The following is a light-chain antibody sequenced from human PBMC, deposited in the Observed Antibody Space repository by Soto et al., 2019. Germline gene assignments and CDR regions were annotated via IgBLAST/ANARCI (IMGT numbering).Light chain of an antibody. J-gene: IGLJ1*01. Sequence: QSVLIQPPSVSGSPGQSVTISCTGTSSDVGSYDYVSWYQQHPGTVPKPMIYTVTTQPSGAPDRFSGSRSGNSASMTISGLQAEDEADYSCCSYTSSATYVFETGTKLTVL. CDR2: TVT. CDR1: SSDVGSYDY. CDR3: CSYTSSATYV. V-gene: IGLV2-11*01.